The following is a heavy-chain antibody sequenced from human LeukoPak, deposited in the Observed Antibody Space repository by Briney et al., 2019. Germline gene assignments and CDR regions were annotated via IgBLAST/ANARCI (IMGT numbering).Heavy chain of an antibody. J-gene: IGHJ3*02. CDR1: GYSISSGYY. CDR2: IFHSGST. V-gene: IGHV4-38-2*02. Sequence: SETLSLTCAVSGYSISSGYYWGWIRQPPGKGLEWIGSIFHSGSTYYNPSLRSRVTISVDTSKNQSSLKLSSVTAADTAVYYCARETVWFGELLDAFDIWGQGTMVTVSS. D-gene: IGHD3-10*01. CDR3: ARETVWFGELLDAFDI.